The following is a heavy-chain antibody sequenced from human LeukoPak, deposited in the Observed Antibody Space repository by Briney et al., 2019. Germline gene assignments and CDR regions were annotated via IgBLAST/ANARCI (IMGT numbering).Heavy chain of an antibody. CDR3: ARQPSGDYYDSSGYYQSPFDY. CDR2: INHSGST. CDR1: GGSFSGYY. V-gene: IGHV4-34*01. Sequence: SETLSLTCAVYGGSFSGYYWSWIRQPPGKGLEWIGEINHSGSTNYNPSLKSRVTISVDTSKNQFSLKLSSVTAADTAVYYCARQPSGDYYDSSGYYQSPFDYWGQGTLVTVSS. D-gene: IGHD3-22*01. J-gene: IGHJ4*02.